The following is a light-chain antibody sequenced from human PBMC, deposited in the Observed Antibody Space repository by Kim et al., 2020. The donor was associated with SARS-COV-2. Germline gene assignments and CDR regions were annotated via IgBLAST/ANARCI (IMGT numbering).Light chain of an antibody. V-gene: IGLV3-1*01. CDR3: QAWDSSAQV. CDR1: KLGSND. Sequence: SVAPGQTASITCSGEKLGSNDTCWYQQKAGQSPVLLIYQDNKRPSGIPERFSGANSGNTATLTISGTQAVDEADYYCQAWDSSAQVFGTGTKVTVL. CDR2: QDN. J-gene: IGLJ1*01.